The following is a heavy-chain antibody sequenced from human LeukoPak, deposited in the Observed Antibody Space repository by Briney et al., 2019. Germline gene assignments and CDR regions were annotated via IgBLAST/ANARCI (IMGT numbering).Heavy chain of an antibody. Sequence: SGRPLRLSCAASGFTFSSYGMHWVRQAPGKGLEWVAVISYDGSNKYYADSVKGRFTISRDNSKNTLYLQMNSLRAEDTAVYYCAREGDSSSTFDYWGQGTLVTVSS. V-gene: IGHV3-30*03. CDR2: ISYDGSNK. CDR1: GFTFSSYG. CDR3: AREGDSSSTFDY. J-gene: IGHJ4*02. D-gene: IGHD6-13*01.